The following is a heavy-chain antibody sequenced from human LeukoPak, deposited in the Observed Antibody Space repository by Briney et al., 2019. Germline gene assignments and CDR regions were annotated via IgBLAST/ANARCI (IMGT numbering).Heavy chain of an antibody. V-gene: IGHV3-23*01. CDR3: AKDEYGSGSYFYYYYGMDV. CDR2: ISGSGGST. CDR1: GFTFSSYA. Sequence: GGSLRLSCAASGFTFSSYAMSWVRQAPGKGLEWVSAISGSGGSTYYADSVKGRFTISRDNSKNTLYLQMNSLGAEDTAVYYCAKDEYGSGSYFYYYYGMDVWGQGTTVTVSS. J-gene: IGHJ6*02. D-gene: IGHD3-10*01.